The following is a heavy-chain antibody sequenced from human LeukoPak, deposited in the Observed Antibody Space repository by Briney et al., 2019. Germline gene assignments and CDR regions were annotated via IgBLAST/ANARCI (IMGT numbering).Heavy chain of an antibody. V-gene: IGHV1-69*04. CDR2: IIPILGIA. Sequence: GASVKVSCKASGGTFSNYAISWVRQAPGQGLEWMGRIIPILGIANYAQKFQGRVTITADKSTSTVYMELSSLRSEDTAVYYCAREGDKHPGSYWGQGTLVTVSS. CDR1: GGTFSNYA. J-gene: IGHJ4*02. CDR3: AREGDKHPGSY. D-gene: IGHD2-21*01.